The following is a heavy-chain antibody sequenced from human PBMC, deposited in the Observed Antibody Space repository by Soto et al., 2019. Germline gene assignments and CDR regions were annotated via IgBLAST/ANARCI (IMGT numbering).Heavy chain of an antibody. D-gene: IGHD2-2*01. CDR2: IGPSDSYT. CDR3: ATRSIYCSSISCYAGPPIYGMDV. V-gene: IGHV5-10-1*01. CDR1: GYSFTSYW. J-gene: IGHJ6*02. Sequence: PGESLKISCKGSGYSFTSYWISWVRQMPGKGLEWMGRIGPSDSYTNYSPSFQGHVTISADKSISTAYLQWSSLKASDTAMYYCATRSIYCSSISCYAGPPIYGMDVWGQGTTVTVSS.